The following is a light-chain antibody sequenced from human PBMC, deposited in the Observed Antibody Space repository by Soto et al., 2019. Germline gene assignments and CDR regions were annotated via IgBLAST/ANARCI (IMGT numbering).Light chain of an antibody. V-gene: IGLV2-14*01. CDR2: EVT. CDR3: SSYTSGSTVI. CDR1: RSDVGGYNY. Sequence: QSALTQPASVSESPGQSITISCTGTRSDVGGYNYVSWYQHHPGKAPKLLIYEVTNRPAEVSNRFSGSKSGITASLTISGLQSEDEADYYCSSYTSGSTVIFGGGTKLTVL. J-gene: IGLJ2*01.